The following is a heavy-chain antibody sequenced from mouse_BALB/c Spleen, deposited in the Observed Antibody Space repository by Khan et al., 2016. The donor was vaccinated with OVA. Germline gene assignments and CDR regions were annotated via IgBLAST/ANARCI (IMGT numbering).Heavy chain of an antibody. CDR3: ASENYYGRSCYAMDY. CDR2: IGPGSSNA. V-gene: IGHV1S41*01. Sequence: DLVQPGASVKLSCKASGYTFTSYWINWIKQRLGQGLEWIGRIGPGSSNAYYNDMFKGKATLSVDTSSNTAYIQLSSLSSEDSAVYFCASENYYGRSCYAMDYWGQGTSVTVSA. J-gene: IGHJ4*01. D-gene: IGHD1-1*01. CDR1: GYTFTSYW.